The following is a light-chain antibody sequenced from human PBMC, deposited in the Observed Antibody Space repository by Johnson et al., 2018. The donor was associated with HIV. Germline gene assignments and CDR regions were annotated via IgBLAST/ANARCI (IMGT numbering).Light chain of an antibody. CDR3: GTWDSSLSAEV. V-gene: IGLV1-51*02. CDR1: SSNIGNNY. J-gene: IGLJ1*01. Sequence: QSILTQPPSVSAAPGQKVTISCSGSSSNIGNNYVSWYQQLPGTAPTLLIYENNKRPSGIPDRFSGSKSGTSATLGITGLQTGDEAGYYRGTWDSSLSAEVFGTGTKVTVL. CDR2: ENN.